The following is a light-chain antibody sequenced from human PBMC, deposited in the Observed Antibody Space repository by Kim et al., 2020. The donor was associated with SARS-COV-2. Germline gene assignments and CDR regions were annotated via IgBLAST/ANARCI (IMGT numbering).Light chain of an antibody. CDR3: QAWDNNAAV. CDR2: KHT. V-gene: IGLV3-1*01. CDR1: NLGDKY. Sequence: SVSQGKTVTITGSGGNLGDKYAYWYQKKAVQSPVLVIYKHTKRPSGISQRFSGSSSGNTATLTIRRAQTMDEADYYGQAWDNNAAVFGGGTQLTVL. J-gene: IGLJ3*02.